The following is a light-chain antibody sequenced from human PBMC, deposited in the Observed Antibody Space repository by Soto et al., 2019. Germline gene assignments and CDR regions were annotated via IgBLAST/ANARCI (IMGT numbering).Light chain of an antibody. CDR1: QGIRND. V-gene: IGKV1-17*01. CDR3: QQYKSHWT. CDR2: SAS. J-gene: IGKJ1*01. Sequence: DIQMTQSPSSLSASVGDRVTIRCRASQGIRNDLAWYQQKPGKAPEGLIYSASSSHSGVPSRFSGSGSGTDFSLTISSLQPEDFATDYCQQYKSHWTFGQGTQVDIK.